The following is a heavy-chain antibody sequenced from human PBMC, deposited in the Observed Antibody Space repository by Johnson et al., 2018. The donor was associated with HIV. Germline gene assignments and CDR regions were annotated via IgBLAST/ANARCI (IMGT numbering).Heavy chain of an antibody. CDR2: ITRKIEGETT. CDR3: TTAIVIDAFDI. Sequence: EVQLVESGGGLVKPGGSLRLSCAASGFTFSNVWMTWVRQAPGKGLEWVGRITRKIEGETTDYAAPVKGRFTISRDDSNNTLYLQMNSLTTEDTAVYYCTTAIVIDAFDIWGQGTMVTVSS. V-gene: IGHV3-15*01. J-gene: IGHJ3*02. D-gene: IGHD3-16*02. CDR1: GFTFSNVW.